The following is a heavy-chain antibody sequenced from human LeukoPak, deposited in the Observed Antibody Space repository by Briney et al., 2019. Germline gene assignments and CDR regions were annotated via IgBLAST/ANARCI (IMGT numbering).Heavy chain of an antibody. CDR2: IYSGGST. D-gene: IGHD3-3*01. CDR1: GFTVSSNY. CDR3: AKDITIFGVVISPDAFDI. J-gene: IGHJ3*02. V-gene: IGHV3-53*01. Sequence: PGGSLRLSCAASGFTVSSNYMSWVRQAPGKGLEWVSVIYSGGSTYYADSVKGRFTISRDNSKNTLYLQMNSLRAEDTAVYYCAKDITIFGVVISPDAFDIWGQGTMVTVSS.